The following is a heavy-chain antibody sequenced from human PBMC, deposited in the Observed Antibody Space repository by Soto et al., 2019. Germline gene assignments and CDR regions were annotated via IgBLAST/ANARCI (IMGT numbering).Heavy chain of an antibody. D-gene: IGHD3-3*01. CDR1: GFTFSSYA. Sequence: GGSLRLSCAASGFTFSSYAMHWVRQAPGKGLERVAVISYDGSNKYYADSVKGRFTISRDNSKNTLYLQMNSLRAEDTAVYYCARDDWYYDFWSGYYTGYYYGMDVWGQGTTVTVSS. CDR3: ARDDWYYDFWSGYYTGYYYGMDV. CDR2: ISYDGSNK. V-gene: IGHV3-30-3*01. J-gene: IGHJ6*02.